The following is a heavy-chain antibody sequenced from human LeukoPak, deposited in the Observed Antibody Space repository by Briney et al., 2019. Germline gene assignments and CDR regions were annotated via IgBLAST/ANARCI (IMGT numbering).Heavy chain of an antibody. V-gene: IGHV3-23*01. D-gene: IGHD3-22*01. J-gene: IGHJ4*02. Sequence: PGGALRLSCAVPGITLSNYGMSWVRQAPGKGLEWVAGISGNSGRTNNADSVEGGITISRDNAKNILYLKMNGLRAEDTAVYFCAKRGVVIRVILVGFHKEDYYFDSWGQGALVTVSS. CDR1: GITLSNYG. CDR3: AKRGVVIRVILVGFHKEDYYFDS. CDR2: ISGNSGRT.